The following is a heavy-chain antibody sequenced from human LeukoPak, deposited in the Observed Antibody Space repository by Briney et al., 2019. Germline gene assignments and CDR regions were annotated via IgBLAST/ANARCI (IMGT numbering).Heavy chain of an antibody. J-gene: IGHJ4*02. CDR1: GFTFSSYW. Sequence: PGGSLRLSCTASGFTFSSYWMHWVRQAPGKGLVWVSRINSDGSSTTYGDSVKGRFTISRDNAKDTLYLQMNSLRAEDTAVYYCASLDHWGQGTLVTVSS. CDR3: ASLDH. V-gene: IGHV3-74*01. CDR2: INSDGSST.